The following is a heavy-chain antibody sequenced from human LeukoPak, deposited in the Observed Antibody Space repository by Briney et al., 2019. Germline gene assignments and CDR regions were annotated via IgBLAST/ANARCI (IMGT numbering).Heavy chain of an antibody. J-gene: IGHJ3*02. D-gene: IGHD3-10*01. CDR1: GFIFSSYS. V-gene: IGHV3-23*01. CDR2: ISGSGGST. Sequence: PGGSLRLSCAASGFIFSSYSMNWVRQAPGKGLEWVSAISGSGGSTYYADSVKGRFTISRDNSKNTLYLQMNSLRAEDTAVYYCAKDISKYYGSGSYYMDTYAFDIWGQGTMVTVSS. CDR3: AKDISKYYGSGSYYMDTYAFDI.